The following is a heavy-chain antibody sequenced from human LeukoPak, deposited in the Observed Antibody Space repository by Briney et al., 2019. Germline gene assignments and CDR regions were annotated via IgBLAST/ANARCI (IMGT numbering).Heavy chain of an antibody. CDR2: ISSSSSYI. D-gene: IGHD3-22*01. Sequence: GGSLRLSCAASGFTFSSYWMSWVRQAPGKGLEWVSSISSSSSYIYYADSVKGRFTISRDNAKNSLYLQMNSLRAEDTAVYYCARDLDYYDSSGYLDYWGQGTLVTVSS. CDR1: GFTFSSYW. J-gene: IGHJ4*02. V-gene: IGHV3-21*01. CDR3: ARDLDYYDSSGYLDY.